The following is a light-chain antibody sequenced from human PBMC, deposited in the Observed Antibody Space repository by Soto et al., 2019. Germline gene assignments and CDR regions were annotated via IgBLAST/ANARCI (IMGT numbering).Light chain of an antibody. J-gene: IGLJ1*01. CDR1: SSNIGNNY. CDR2: ENN. Sequence: QSVLTQPPSVSAAPGQKVTISCSGSSSNIGNNYVSWYQQLPGTAPKLLIYENNKRPSGIPDRFSGSKSGTSATLGITGLQTGDEADYYCGTWDSSLSVDVFGTGTKLTVL. CDR3: GTWDSSLSVDV. V-gene: IGLV1-51*02.